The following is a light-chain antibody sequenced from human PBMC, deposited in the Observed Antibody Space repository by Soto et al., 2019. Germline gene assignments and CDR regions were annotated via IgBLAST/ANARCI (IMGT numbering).Light chain of an antibody. Sequence: EIVLTQSPATLSLSLGERATLSCRASQSIGSYLAWYQHKLGQPPRLLIYDASNRATGIPVRFSGSGSGADFTLTVSRLQPEDFAVYFCHQYGNSPPGTFGQGTRLEIK. CDR3: HQYGNSPPGT. V-gene: IGKV3-11*01. CDR2: DAS. J-gene: IGKJ5*01. CDR1: QSIGSY.